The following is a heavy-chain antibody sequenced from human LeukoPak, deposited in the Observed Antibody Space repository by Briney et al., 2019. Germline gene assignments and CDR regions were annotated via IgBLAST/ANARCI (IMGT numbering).Heavy chain of an antibody. CDR1: GFTLSSYA. D-gene: IGHD3-22*01. CDR3: ARDRTLGGYDSSGYYFY. Sequence: PGGSLRLSCAASGFTLSSYAMHWVRQAPGNGLEWVAVISYDGSNKYYADSVKGRFAISRDNSKNTLYLQMNSLRAEDTAVYYCARDRTLGGYDSSGYYFYWGQGTLVTVSS. J-gene: IGHJ4*02. V-gene: IGHV3-30*09. CDR2: ISYDGSNK.